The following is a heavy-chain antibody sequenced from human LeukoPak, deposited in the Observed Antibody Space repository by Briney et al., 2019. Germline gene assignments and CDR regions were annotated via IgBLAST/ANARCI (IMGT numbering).Heavy chain of an antibody. V-gene: IGHV3-11*04. J-gene: IGHJ4*02. D-gene: IGHD3-10*01. CDR2: ISSSGRTI. Sequence: GGSLRLSCAASGFTFSDYYMSWIRQAPGKGLEWVPYISSSGRTIYYADSVKGRFTISRDNAKNPLYLQMNSLRVEDRAVYYCATVTYGRLDYWGQGTLVTVSS. CDR1: GFTFSDYY. CDR3: ATVTYGRLDY.